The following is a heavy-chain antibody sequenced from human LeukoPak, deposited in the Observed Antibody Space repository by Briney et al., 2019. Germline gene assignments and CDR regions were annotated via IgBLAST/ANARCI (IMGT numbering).Heavy chain of an antibody. J-gene: IGHJ4*02. CDR3: ARYYCGGDCYSGYFDY. V-gene: IGHV4-34*01. CDR2: IYYSGST. Sequence: SETLSLTCAVYGGSFSGYYWSWIRQPPGKGLEWIGSIYYSGSTYYNPSLKSRVTISVDTSKKQFSLKLSSVTAADSAVYYCARYYCGGDCYSGYFDYWGQGTLVTVSS. CDR1: GGSFSGYY. D-gene: IGHD2-21*02.